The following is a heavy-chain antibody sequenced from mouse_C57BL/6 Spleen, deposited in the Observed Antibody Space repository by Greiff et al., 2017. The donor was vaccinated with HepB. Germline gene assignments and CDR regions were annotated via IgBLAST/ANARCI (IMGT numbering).Heavy chain of an antibody. D-gene: IGHD1-1*01. CDR2: INPNNGGT. CDR3: ARRGLTTVVATRDYAMDY. V-gene: IGHV1-26*01. CDR1: GYTFTDYY. J-gene: IGHJ4*01. Sequence: EVQLQQSGPELVKPGASVKISCKASGYTFTDYYMNWVKQSHGKSLEWIGDINPNNGGTSYNQKFKGKATLTVDKSSSTAYMELRSLTSEDSAVYYCARRGLTTVVATRDYAMDYWGQGTSVTVSS.